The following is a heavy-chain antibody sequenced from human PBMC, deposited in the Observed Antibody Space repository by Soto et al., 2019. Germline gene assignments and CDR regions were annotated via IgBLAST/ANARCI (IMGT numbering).Heavy chain of an antibody. Sequence: QVQLVESGGGVVQPGRSLRLSCATSGFTFSSYGLHWVRQAPGKGLEWVAVIWYDGSNKYYADSVKGRFTISRDNSKNTLYLQMNSLRAEDTAVYYCARDLGGGDAYWGQGTLVTVSS. CDR1: GFTFSSYG. V-gene: IGHV3-33*01. D-gene: IGHD2-21*02. CDR2: IWYDGSNK. CDR3: ARDLGGGDAY. J-gene: IGHJ4*02.